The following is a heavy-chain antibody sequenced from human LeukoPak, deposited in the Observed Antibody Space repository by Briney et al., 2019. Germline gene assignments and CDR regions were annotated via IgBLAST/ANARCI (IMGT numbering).Heavy chain of an antibody. V-gene: IGHV3-11*06. Sequence: PGGSLRLSCAASRFTFSNYEMNWVHQAPGKGLEWVSYIGTSNSYTNYADSVKGRFTISRDNTKNSLYLQMNSLRAEDTAVYYCARGHYGLDVWGQGTTVTASS. CDR3: ARGHYGLDV. CDR2: IGTSNSYT. J-gene: IGHJ6*02. CDR1: RFTFSNYE.